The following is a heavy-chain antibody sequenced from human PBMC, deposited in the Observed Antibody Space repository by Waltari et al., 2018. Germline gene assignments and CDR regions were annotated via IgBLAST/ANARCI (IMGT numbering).Heavy chain of an antibody. D-gene: IGHD3-22*01. CDR1: GYTLTELS. V-gene: IGHV1-24*01. CDR2: VDHEEGET. J-gene: IGHJ4*02. CDR3: ATALSGYYDSSGYYYHY. Sequence: QVQLVQSGAEVKKPGASVKVSCKVSGYTLTELSMHWVRQAPGKGLEWMGGVDHEEGETIYAQKFQGRVTMTEDTSTDTAYMELSSLRSEDTAVYYCATALSGYYDSSGYYYHYWGQGTLVTVSS.